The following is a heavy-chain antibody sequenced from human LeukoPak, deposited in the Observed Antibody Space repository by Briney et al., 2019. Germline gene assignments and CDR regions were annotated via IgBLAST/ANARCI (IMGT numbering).Heavy chain of an antibody. CDR3: ARDLLAAAASDY. V-gene: IGHV1-69*13. CDR1: GGTFSSYA. CDR2: IIPIFGTA. Sequence: SVNVSCKASGGTFSSYAISWVRQAPGQGLEWMGGIIPIFGTANYAQKFQGRVTITADESTSTAYMELSSLRSEDTAVYYCARDLLAAAASDYWGQGTLVTVSS. J-gene: IGHJ4*02. D-gene: IGHD6-13*01.